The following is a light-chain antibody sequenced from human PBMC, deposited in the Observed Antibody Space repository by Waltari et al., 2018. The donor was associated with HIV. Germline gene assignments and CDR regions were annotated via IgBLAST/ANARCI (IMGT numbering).Light chain of an antibody. CDR1: SSDVGGFNY. CDR2: DVS. Sequence: QSALPQPRSVSGSPGQSVTISCTGNSSDVGGFNYVSWYQHHPGKAPKLMIYDVSKRPSGVPDRFSGSKSGNTASLTISGLQAEDEADYYCCSYAGSYVFGTGTKVTVL. J-gene: IGLJ1*01. V-gene: IGLV2-11*01. CDR3: CSYAGSYV.